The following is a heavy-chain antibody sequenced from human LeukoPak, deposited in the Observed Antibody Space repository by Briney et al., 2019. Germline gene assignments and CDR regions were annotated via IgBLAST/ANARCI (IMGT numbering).Heavy chain of an antibody. CDR1: GGSISSYY. D-gene: IGHD6-19*01. CDR2: IYTSGST. J-gene: IGHJ4*02. Sequence: SEALSLTCTVSGGSISSYYWSWIRQPAGKGLEWIGRIYTSGSTNYNPSLKSRVTMSVDTSKNQFSLKLSSVTAADTAVYYCASIAVAGTDDYRGQGTLVTVSS. V-gene: IGHV4-4*07. CDR3: ASIAVAGTDDY.